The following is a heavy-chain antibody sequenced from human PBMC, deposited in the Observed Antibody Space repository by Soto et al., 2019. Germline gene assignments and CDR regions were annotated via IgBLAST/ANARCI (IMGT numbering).Heavy chain of an antibody. Sequence: EVQLVESGGGLVQPGGSLRLSCAASGFTFSSYSRNWVRQAPGKGLEWVSYISSSSSTIYYADSVKGRFTISRDNAKNSLYLQMNSLRDEDTAVYYCARDLPMYYDFWSGYPYPGFDYWGQGTLVTVSS. D-gene: IGHD3-3*01. CDR3: ARDLPMYYDFWSGYPYPGFDY. CDR1: GFTFSSYS. V-gene: IGHV3-48*02. CDR2: ISSSSSTI. J-gene: IGHJ4*02.